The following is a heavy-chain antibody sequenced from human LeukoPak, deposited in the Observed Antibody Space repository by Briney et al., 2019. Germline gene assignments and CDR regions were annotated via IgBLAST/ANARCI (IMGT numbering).Heavy chain of an antibody. D-gene: IGHD3-22*01. Sequence: PSETLSLTCTVSGGSISSYYWSWIRQPPGKGLEWIGYIYYSGSTNYNPSLKSRVTISVDTSKNQFSLKLSSVTAADTAVYYCARDSRSGYSDYWGQGTLVTVSS. CDR1: GGSISSYY. CDR3: ARDSRSGYSDY. CDR2: IYYSGST. J-gene: IGHJ4*02. V-gene: IGHV4-59*01.